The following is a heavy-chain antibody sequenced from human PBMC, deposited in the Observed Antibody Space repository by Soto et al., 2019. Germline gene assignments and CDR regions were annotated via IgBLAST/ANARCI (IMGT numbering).Heavy chain of an antibody. CDR1: GYTFTSYG. D-gene: IGHD2-2*01. V-gene: IGHV1-18*01. Sequence: ASVKVSCKASGYTFTSYGISWVRQAPGQGLEWMGWISAYNGNTNYAQKLQGRVTMTTDTSTSTAYMELRSLRSDDTAVYYCARLVVVPAAINLSRVNWFDPWGQGTLVTVSS. CDR2: ISAYNGNT. CDR3: ARLVVVPAAINLSRVNWFDP. J-gene: IGHJ5*02.